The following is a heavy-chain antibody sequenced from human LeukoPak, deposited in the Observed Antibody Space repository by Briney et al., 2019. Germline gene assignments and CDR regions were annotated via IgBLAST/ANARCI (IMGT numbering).Heavy chain of an antibody. CDR1: GYTFTSYG. Sequence: ASVKVSCKASGYTFTSYGISWVRQAPGQGLEWMGWISAYNGNTNYAQKLQGRVTMTTDTSTSTAYMELRSLRSDDTAVYYCARDRVVVAARVYYFDYWGQGTLVTVSS. V-gene: IGHV1-18*01. J-gene: IGHJ4*02. CDR3: ARDRVVVAARVYYFDY. CDR2: ISAYNGNT. D-gene: IGHD2-15*01.